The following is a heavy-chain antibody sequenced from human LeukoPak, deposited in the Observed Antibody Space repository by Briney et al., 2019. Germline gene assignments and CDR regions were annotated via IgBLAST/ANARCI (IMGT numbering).Heavy chain of an antibody. D-gene: IGHD3-10*01. CDR2: ISSSSSYI. CDR1: GFTFSSYS. J-gene: IGHJ4*02. Sequence: PGGSLRLSCAASGFTFSSYSMNWVRQAPGKGLEWVSSISSSSSYIYYADSVKGRFTISRDNAKNSLYLQMNSLRAEDTAVYYCARGGIRGGLFDSWGQGTLVTVSS. CDR3: ARGGIRGGLFDS. V-gene: IGHV3-21*04.